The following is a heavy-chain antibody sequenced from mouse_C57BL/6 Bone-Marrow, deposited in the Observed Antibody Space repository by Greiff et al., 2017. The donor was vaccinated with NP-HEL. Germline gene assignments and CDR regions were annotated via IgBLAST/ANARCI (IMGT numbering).Heavy chain of an antibody. Sequence: EVQLQQSGPELVKPGASVKISCKASGYTFTDYYMHWVKQSHGKSLEWIGDINPNYGGTSYNPKFKGKATLTVDKSSSTAYMQLRSLTSEDSAVYYCARREVIITTVVEWYFDVWGTGTTVTVSS. CDR3: ARREVIITTVVEWYFDV. J-gene: IGHJ1*03. D-gene: IGHD1-1*01. CDR1: GYTFTDYY. CDR2: INPNYGGT. V-gene: IGHV1-26*01.